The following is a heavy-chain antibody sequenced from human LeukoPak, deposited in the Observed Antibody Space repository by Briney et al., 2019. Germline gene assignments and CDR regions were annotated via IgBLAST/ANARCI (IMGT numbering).Heavy chain of an antibody. V-gene: IGHV3-21*06. Sequence: GGSLRLSCAASGFTFSRYSMNWVRQAPGRGLEWVSTISSSSSYIYYADSVKGRFTISRDNAQNSLYLQMNSLRAEDTAVYYCARCDYDVLTGYSSYYFDYWGQGTLVTVSS. D-gene: IGHD3-9*01. CDR2: ISSSSSYI. CDR1: GFTFSRYS. CDR3: ARCDYDVLTGYSSYYFDY. J-gene: IGHJ4*02.